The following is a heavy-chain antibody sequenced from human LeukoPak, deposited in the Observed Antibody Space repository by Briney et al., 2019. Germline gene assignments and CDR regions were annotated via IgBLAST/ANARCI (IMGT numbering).Heavy chain of an antibody. CDR2: IWYDGSNK. J-gene: IGHJ6*04. D-gene: IGHD3-9*01. Sequence: GGSLRLSCAASGFTFSSYGMHWARQAPGKGLEWVAVIWYDGSNKYYADSVKGRFTISRDNSKNTLYLQMNSLRAEDTAVYYCARSEGYYDILTGYYYYYGMDVWGKGTTVTVSS. V-gene: IGHV3-33*01. CDR3: ARSEGYYDILTGYYYYYGMDV. CDR1: GFTFSSYG.